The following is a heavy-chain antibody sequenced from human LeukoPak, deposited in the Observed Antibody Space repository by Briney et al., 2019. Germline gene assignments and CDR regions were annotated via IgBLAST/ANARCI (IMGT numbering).Heavy chain of an antibody. CDR3: AREDLAAGASAFDY. V-gene: IGHV1-69*04. J-gene: IGHJ4*02. CDR1: GDTFTNYA. Sequence: SVKVSCKASGDTFTNYAITWVRQAPGQGLEWMGRFISFLNQATYAQKFQGSVTISADKSTNTAYMEVDSLKSEDTAVYYCAREDLAAGASAFDYWGQGTLVTVSA. CDR2: FISFLNQA. D-gene: IGHD6-25*01.